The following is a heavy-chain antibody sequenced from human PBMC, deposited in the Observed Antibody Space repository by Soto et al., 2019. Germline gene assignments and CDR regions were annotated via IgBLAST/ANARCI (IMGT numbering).Heavy chain of an antibody. CDR1: GGSFSGYY. V-gene: IGHV4-34*01. J-gene: IGHJ4*02. Sequence: PSETLSLTCAVYGGSFSGYYWSWIRQPPGKGLEWIGEINHSGSTNYNPSLKSRVTISVDTSKNQFSLKLSSVTAADTAVYYCARGPFMAWNSPFDYWGQGTLVTVSS. CDR2: INHSGST. CDR3: ARGPFMAWNSPFDY. D-gene: IGHD1-7*01.